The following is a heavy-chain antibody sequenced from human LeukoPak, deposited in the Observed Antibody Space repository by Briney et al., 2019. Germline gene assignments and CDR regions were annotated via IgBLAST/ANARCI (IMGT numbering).Heavy chain of an antibody. V-gene: IGHV3-23*01. Sequence: PGGSLRLSCAASGFTFSSYGMSWVRQAPGKGLEWVSAISGSGGSTYYADSVKGRFTISRDNSKNTLYLQMNSLRAEDTAVYYCAKCYYGSGSYGGLNYYYYYYMDVWGKGTTVTVSS. J-gene: IGHJ6*03. CDR1: GFTFSSYG. D-gene: IGHD3-10*01. CDR2: ISGSGGST. CDR3: AKCYYGSGSYGGLNYYYYYYMDV.